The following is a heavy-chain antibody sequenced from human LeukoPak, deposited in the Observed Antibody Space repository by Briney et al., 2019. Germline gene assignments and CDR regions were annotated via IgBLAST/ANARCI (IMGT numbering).Heavy chain of an antibody. V-gene: IGHV4-34*01. CDR3: ARGGGYYYGPGSNDY. CDR1: GGSFSGYY. CDR2: INHSGST. Sequence: SETLSLTCAVYGGSFSGYYWSWIRQPPGKGLEWIGEINHSGSTNYNPSLKSRVTISVDTSKNQFSLKPSSVTAADTAVYYCARGGGYYYGPGSNDYWGQGTLVTVSS. J-gene: IGHJ4*02. D-gene: IGHD3-10*01.